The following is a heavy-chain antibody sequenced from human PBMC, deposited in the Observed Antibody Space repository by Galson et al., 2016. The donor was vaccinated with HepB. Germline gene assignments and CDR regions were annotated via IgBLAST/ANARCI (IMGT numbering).Heavy chain of an antibody. CDR3: ARDRTTGDSSAWYDALDY. V-gene: IGHV3-64*04. D-gene: IGHD6-19*01. CDR2: VSADGFAT. Sequence: SLRLSCAASGFTFNHYALHWVRQAPGKGLEYVSTVSADGFATYYADSVKGRFTISRDNSKNTQYLQMSSLRPEDTAVYYCARDRTTGDSSAWYDALDYWGQGTPVTISS. CDR1: GFTFNHYA. J-gene: IGHJ4*02.